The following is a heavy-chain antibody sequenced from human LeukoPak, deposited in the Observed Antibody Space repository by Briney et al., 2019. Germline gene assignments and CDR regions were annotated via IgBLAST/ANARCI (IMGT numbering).Heavy chain of an antibody. CDR3: AKPLEKYTYGGNFDY. Sequence: TGGSLRLSCEASGLTFISYAMSWVRQAPGKGLAWVSVISSSADSTYYADSVKGRFTISRDNSKNTLYLQMNNLRAEDTAVYYCAKPLEKYTYGGNFDYWGQGILVTVSS. D-gene: IGHD4-23*01. J-gene: IGHJ4*02. CDR2: ISSSADST. CDR1: GLTFISYA. V-gene: IGHV3-23*01.